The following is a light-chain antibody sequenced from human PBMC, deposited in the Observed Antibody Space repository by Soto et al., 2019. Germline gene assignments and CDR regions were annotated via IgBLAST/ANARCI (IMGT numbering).Light chain of an antibody. J-gene: IGKJ2*01. CDR2: GAS. CDR1: QDINNC. CDR3: QQYDNFPGPSI. Sequence: DIQMTQSPSSLSASVGDRVIITCQASQDINNCLNWYQQKPGKAPKLLIHGASNLETGVPSRFSGSGSGTDFTFTITSLQSEDIATYYCQQYDNFPGPSIFGQGTKLEIK. V-gene: IGKV1-33*01.